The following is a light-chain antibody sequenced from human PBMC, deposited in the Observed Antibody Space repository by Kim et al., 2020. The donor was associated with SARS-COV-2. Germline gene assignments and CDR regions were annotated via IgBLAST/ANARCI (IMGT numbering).Light chain of an antibody. CDR2: RNN. CDR3: SAWDSSLNVWV. CDR1: NNNVGNQG. Sequence: QPATITCTGNNNNVGNQGAAWLQQHQGHPPKLLSYRNNNRPSGISERFSASRSGDTASLTITGLQPEDETDYYCSAWDSSLNVWVFGGGTQLTVL. V-gene: IGLV10-54*04. J-gene: IGLJ3*02.